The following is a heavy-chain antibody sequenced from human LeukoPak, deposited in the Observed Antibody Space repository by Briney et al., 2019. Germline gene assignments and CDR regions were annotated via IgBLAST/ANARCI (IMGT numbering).Heavy chain of an antibody. CDR3: ATPTGGTWRFDS. J-gene: IGHJ4*02. Sequence: GGSLRLSCAASGFTFSSYAMSWVRQAPGKGLEWVSAISGSGGSTYYADSVKGRFTISRDNSKNSLYLQMNSLRAEDSAVYYCATPTGGTWRFDSWGQGTLVTVSS. D-gene: IGHD6-13*01. CDR1: GFTFSSYA. V-gene: IGHV3-23*01. CDR2: ISGSGGST.